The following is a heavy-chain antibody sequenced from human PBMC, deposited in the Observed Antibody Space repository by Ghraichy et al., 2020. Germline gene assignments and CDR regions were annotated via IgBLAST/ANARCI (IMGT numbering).Heavy chain of an antibody. J-gene: IGHJ4*02. CDR3: ATAARGVEMAAIALDY. CDR2: IWYDGSKK. Sequence: GESLNISCAASGISFYIYGMHWVRQAPDKGLEWVAVIWYDGSKKYYADSVKGRFTISRDNSKNTLYLQMNSLRAEDTAVYYCATAARGVEMAAIALDYWGQGTLVTVPS. D-gene: IGHD5-24*01. V-gene: IGHV3-33*01. CDR1: GISFYIYG.